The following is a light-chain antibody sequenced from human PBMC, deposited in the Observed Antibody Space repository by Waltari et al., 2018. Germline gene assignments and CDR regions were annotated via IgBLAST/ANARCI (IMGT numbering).Light chain of an antibody. CDR3: QQRHNWPLT. CDR2: DTS. V-gene: IGKV3-11*01. Sequence: EIVLTQSPATLSLSPGARSTLPCRASQSVRGPLAWYQQKPGQAPRLLSYDTSNRASGTPDRFSGSGSGTDFSLSISILEPEDFAVYYCQQRHNWPLTFGWGTKVEIK. J-gene: IGKJ4*01. CDR1: QSVRGP.